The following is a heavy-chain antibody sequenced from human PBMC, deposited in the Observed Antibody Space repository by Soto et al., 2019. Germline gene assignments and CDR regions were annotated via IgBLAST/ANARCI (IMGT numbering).Heavy chain of an antibody. J-gene: IGHJ6*02. CDR1: GFTFSSYS. CDR2: ISSSSSYI. CDR3: ARDHGSGNTYYYGMDV. Sequence: VRLSCAASGFTFSSYSMNWVRQGPLKGLEWVSSISSSSSYIYYAYSVKGRFTISRDNAKNSLYLQINSLRAEDTAVYYCARDHGSGNTYYYGMDVWGQGTTVTVSS. D-gene: IGHD1-26*01. V-gene: IGHV3-21*01.